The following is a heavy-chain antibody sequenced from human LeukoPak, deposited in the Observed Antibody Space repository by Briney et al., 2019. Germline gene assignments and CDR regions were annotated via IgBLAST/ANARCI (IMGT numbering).Heavy chain of an antibody. CDR2: ISYDGSNK. Sequence: GGSLRLSCAASGFTFSTSGMHWVRQAPGKGLEWVALISYDGSNKYYADSVKGRFTISRDNSKNTLYLQMNSLRAEDTAVYYCAKNHYFDYWGQGTLVTVSS. J-gene: IGHJ4*02. CDR3: AKNHYFDY. CDR1: GFTFSTSG. V-gene: IGHV3-30*18.